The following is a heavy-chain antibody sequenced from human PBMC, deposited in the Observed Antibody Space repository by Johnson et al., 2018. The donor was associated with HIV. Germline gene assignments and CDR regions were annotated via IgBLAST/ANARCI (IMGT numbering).Heavy chain of an antibody. D-gene: IGHD6-19*01. CDR1: GFTFSSFG. CDR2: ILYDGSNK. CDR3: ARPVVAVASTHHAVDI. Sequence: QVQLVESGGGVVQPGRSLRLSCAASGFTFSSFGMHWVRQAPGKGLEWVAVILYDGSNKYYADSVKGRFTISRDTSKNTLYLQMNSLRAEDTAVYYCARPVVAVASTHHAVDIWGQGTMVTVSS. J-gene: IGHJ3*02. V-gene: IGHV3-30*03.